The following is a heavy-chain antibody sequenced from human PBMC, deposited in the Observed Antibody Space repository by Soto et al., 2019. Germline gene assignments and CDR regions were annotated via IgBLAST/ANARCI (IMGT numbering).Heavy chain of an antibody. D-gene: IGHD3-16*01. CDR3: ARGMGLGLGEQTALGY. Sequence: QVQLQQWGAGLLKASETLSLTCAVYGGSLSGYYWSWVRQSPGKGLEWIGEINESGNTKFNPSLESRVTISRDMSKNQFSLQLTSLTAADTAVYYCARGMGLGLGEQTALGYWGQGTLVTVSS. J-gene: IGHJ4*02. CDR1: GGSLSGYY. V-gene: IGHV4-34*01. CDR2: INESGNT.